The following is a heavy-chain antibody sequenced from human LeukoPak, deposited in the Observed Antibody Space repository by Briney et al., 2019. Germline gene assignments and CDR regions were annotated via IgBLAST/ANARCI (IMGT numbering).Heavy chain of an antibody. Sequence: PSETLSLTCTVSGGSISSYYWSWIRQPPGKGLEWTGEINHTGNTNYNPSLKSRVTISEDTSKNQLSLKLSSVTAADTAVYYCARGKFDSNGYYLDYWGQGTLVTVSS. D-gene: IGHD3-22*01. V-gene: IGHV4-34*01. CDR3: ARGKFDSNGYYLDY. CDR2: INHTGNT. CDR1: GGSISSYY. J-gene: IGHJ4*02.